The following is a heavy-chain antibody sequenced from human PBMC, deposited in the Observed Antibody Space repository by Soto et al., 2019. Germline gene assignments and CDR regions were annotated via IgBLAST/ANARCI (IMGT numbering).Heavy chain of an antibody. Sequence: EVQLVESGGGLIQPGGSLRLSCAASGFTISSHYMTWVRPAPGMGLAWVSLIYSGGRRNYADSVKARLTISIDSSKNTLFLQMDGVRAVDTAVYFWASRKVSAGLWWDGAIDIWAQGTMVSVS. CDR1: GFTISSHY. CDR3: ASRKVSAGLWWDGAIDI. J-gene: IGHJ3*02. CDR2: IYSGGRR. D-gene: IGHD6-13*01. V-gene: IGHV3-53*01.